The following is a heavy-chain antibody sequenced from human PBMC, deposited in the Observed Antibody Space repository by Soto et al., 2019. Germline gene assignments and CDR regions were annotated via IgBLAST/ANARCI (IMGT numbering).Heavy chain of an antibody. D-gene: IGHD6-6*01. Sequence: PGGSLRLSCAASGFTFSSYAMSWVRQAPGKGLEWVSAISGSGGSTYYADSVKGRFTISRDNSKNTLYLQMNSLRAEDTAVYYCAKDWEYSSSRSGYYYYYGMDVWGQGTTVTVSS. CDR1: GFTFSSYA. CDR2: ISGSGGST. CDR3: AKDWEYSSSRSGYYYYYGMDV. V-gene: IGHV3-23*01. J-gene: IGHJ6*02.